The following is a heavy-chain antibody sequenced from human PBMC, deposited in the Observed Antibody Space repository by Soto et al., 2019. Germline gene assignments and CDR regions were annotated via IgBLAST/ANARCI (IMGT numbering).Heavy chain of an antibody. CDR2: ISGSGGST. V-gene: IGHV3-23*01. Sequence: GGSLRLSCAASGLTFRSYAMSWVRQAPGKGLEWVSGISGSGGSTYYADSMKGRFTISRDNSKNTLYLQMISLRADDTAVYYCTKIRGIIPSSFDYWGQGTLVTVSS. J-gene: IGHJ4*02. D-gene: IGHD3-10*01. CDR3: TKIRGIIPSSFDY. CDR1: GLTFRSYA.